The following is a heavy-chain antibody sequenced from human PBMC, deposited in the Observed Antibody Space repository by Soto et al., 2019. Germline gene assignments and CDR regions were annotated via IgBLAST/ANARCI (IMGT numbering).Heavy chain of an antibody. Sequence: PGGSLRLSCAASGVTFTNAWINWVRQAPGKGLEWVSRIKSKLDGGTTDFAASVKGRFAISRDDSTHMVYLQMTSLKTEDTAIYYCTTDSYMTTIVVRFDYWGHGTLVTVSS. V-gene: IGHV3-15*07. D-gene: IGHD3-22*01. CDR3: TTDSYMTTIVVRFDY. CDR2: IKSKLDGGTT. J-gene: IGHJ4*01. CDR1: GVTFTNAW.